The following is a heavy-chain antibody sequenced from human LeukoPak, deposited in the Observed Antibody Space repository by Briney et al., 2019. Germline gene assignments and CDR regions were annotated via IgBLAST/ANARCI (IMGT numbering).Heavy chain of an antibody. D-gene: IGHD3-3*02. J-gene: IGHJ4*02. CDR2: IYYSGST. CDR1: GGSFSGYY. V-gene: IGHV4-59*01. CDR3: ARSGGGHFWSGYYFDY. Sequence: PSETLSLTCAVYGGSFSGYYWSWIRQPPGKGLEWIGYIYYSGSTNYNPSLKSRVTISVDTSKNQFSLKLSSVTAADPAVYYCARSGGGHFWSGYYFDYWGQGTLVTVSS.